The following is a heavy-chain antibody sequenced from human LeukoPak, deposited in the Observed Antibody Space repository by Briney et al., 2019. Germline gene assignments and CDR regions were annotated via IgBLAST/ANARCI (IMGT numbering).Heavy chain of an antibody. Sequence: GGSLRLSCAASGFTFSSYAMTWVRQAPGKGLEWVSSISSTGDSTYFADSVKGRFTISRDNSKNTLYLQMNSLRAEDTAVYSCAKPSYSSGWFIVYWGQGTLVTVSS. V-gene: IGHV3-23*01. CDR3: AKPSYSSGWFIVY. J-gene: IGHJ4*02. CDR1: GFTFSSYA. CDR2: ISSTGDST. D-gene: IGHD6-19*01.